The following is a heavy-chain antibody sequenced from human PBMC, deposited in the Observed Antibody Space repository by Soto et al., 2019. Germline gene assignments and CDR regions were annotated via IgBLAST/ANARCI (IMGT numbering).Heavy chain of an antibody. CDR3: AREGFCSSGSCALYSHEYFGMDV. J-gene: IGHJ6*02. CDR2: FNTYNSNT. D-gene: IGHD2-15*01. Sequence: QVQLVQSGAEVKKPGASVKVSCKASGYTFSRYGISWVRQAPGQGLEWVGWFNTYNSNTKYAQKLEGRVSMTTATYTSTVYMELRSLTSDDTAVYYCAREGFCSSGSCALYSHEYFGMDVWGQGTTVTVSS. CDR1: GYTFSRYG. V-gene: IGHV1-18*01.